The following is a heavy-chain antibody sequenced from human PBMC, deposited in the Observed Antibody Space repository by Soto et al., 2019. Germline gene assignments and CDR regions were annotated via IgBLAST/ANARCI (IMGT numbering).Heavy chain of an antibody. Sequence: SETLSLTCTVSGGSINDFYWSWIRQPPGKGLEWIGYIYYSGRTDYNPSLKGRVTISVDTSKNQFSLKLRSVTAADTAVYYCARVGGVAARTFDYWGQGTLVTVSS. V-gene: IGHV4-59*01. CDR1: GGSINDFY. D-gene: IGHD6-6*01. CDR3: ARVGGVAARTFDY. CDR2: IYYSGRT. J-gene: IGHJ4*02.